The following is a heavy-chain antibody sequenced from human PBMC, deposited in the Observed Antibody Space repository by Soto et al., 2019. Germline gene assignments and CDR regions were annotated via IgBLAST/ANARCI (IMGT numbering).Heavy chain of an antibody. D-gene: IGHD1-7*01. CDR3: ARVLELHYYYGMDV. CDR2: IIPIFGTA. V-gene: IGHV1-69*12. CDR1: GGTFSSYA. J-gene: IGHJ6*02. Sequence: QVQLVQSGAAVKKPGSSVKVSCKASGGTFSSYAISWVRQAPGQGLEWMGGIIPIFGTASYAQKFQGRVTITADESTSTAYMALSSLGSEDTAVYYCARVLELHYYYGMDVWGQGTTVTVSS.